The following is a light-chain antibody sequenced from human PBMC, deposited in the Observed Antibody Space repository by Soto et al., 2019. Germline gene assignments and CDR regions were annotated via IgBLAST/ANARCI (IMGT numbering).Light chain of an antibody. J-gene: IGKJ1*01. CDR3: QQYGSSSWT. Sequence: EVVLTQSPGTLSLSPGEIATLSCRASQSVSSSYLAWYQQKPGQAPRLLIYGTSSRATGIPDRFSGSGSGTDFTLTISRLEPEDFAGYYCQQYGSSSWTFGQGTKVEIK. V-gene: IGKV3-20*01. CDR1: QSVSSSY. CDR2: GTS.